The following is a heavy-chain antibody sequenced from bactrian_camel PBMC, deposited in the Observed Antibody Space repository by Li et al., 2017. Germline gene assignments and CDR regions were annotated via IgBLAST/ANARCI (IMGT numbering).Heavy chain of an antibody. J-gene: IGHJ4*01. D-gene: IGHD7*01. Sequence: VQLVESGGGLVQPGGSLRLSCSAYGFPSGAVGMNWVRQAPGKGLERAANVRTDAQYADSVKERFTISKDNAKNTVYLQMNSLKSEDTALYYCATSLLSGENWFLLEYEYWGQGTQVTVS. V-gene: IGHV3S2*01. CDR1: GFPSGAVG. CDR3: ATSLLSGENWFLLEYEY. CDR2: VRTDA.